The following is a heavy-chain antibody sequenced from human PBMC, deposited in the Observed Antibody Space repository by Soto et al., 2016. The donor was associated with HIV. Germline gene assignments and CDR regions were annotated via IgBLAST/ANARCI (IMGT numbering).Heavy chain of an antibody. CDR1: GFSVSTNY. V-gene: IGHV3-66*01. J-gene: IGHJ5*02. CDR3: ARDGSPTEWELVGWFDP. D-gene: IGHD1-26*01. Sequence: EVQLVESGGGLVQPGGSLRLSCAVSGFSVSTNYMSWVRQAPGKGLEWVSIIYSGGTTYYTNSVKGRFTISRDNSKNTLYFQMNSLRVEDTAVYYCARDGSPTEWELVGWFDPWGQGTLVTVSS. CDR2: IYSGGTT.